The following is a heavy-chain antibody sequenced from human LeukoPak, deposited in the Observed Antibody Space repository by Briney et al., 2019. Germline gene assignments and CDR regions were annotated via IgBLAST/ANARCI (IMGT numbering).Heavy chain of an antibody. Sequence: SETLSLTCTVSAGSISSYYWSWIRRPPGKGLEWIGYIYYSGSPNYNPSLKSRVTISVDTSKNQFSLKLSSVTAADTAVYYCAREVVFSSDVVIDWFDPWGQGTLVTVSS. CDR2: IYYSGSP. CDR3: AREVVFSSDVVIDWFDP. D-gene: IGHD6-13*01. CDR1: AGSISSYY. J-gene: IGHJ5*02. V-gene: IGHV4-59*01.